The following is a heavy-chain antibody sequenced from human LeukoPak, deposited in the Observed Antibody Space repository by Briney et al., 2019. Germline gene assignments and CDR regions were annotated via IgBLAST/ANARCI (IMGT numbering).Heavy chain of an antibody. D-gene: IGHD6-13*01. CDR2: IVVGSGNT. Sequence: GTSVKVSCKASGFTFTSSAMQWVRQARGQRLEWIGWIVVGSGNTNYAQKFQERVTITRDMSTSTAYMELGSLRSEDTAVYYCAADNIAAAGTPFDYWGQGTLVTVSS. J-gene: IGHJ4*02. CDR3: AADNIAAAGTPFDY. V-gene: IGHV1-58*02. CDR1: GFTFTSSA.